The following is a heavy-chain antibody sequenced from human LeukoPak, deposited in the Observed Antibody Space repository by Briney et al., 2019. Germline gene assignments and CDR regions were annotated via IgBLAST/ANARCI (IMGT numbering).Heavy chain of an antibody. Sequence: SALTLVNPTQTLTLTCTFSGFLLRTTGLGVDWVRQPTGKALEWLALIYWDDNKLYSPSLRSRVTITKDTSKNQVVLTMTNMAPVDTATYYCAHYGDYRFLYYFDHWGQGALVTVSS. D-gene: IGHD4-17*01. J-gene: IGHJ4*02. CDR2: IYWDDNK. CDR1: GFLLRTTGLG. CDR3: AHYGDYRFLYYFDH. V-gene: IGHV2-5*02.